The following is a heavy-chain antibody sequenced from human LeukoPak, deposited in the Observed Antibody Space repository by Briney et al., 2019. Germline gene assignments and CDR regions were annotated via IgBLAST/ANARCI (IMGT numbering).Heavy chain of an antibody. CDR3: AKDMGYSGNYRTPDY. D-gene: IGHD1-26*01. J-gene: IGHJ4*02. CDR2: ISWNSGSM. V-gene: IGHV3-9*01. CDR1: GFTFDDYA. Sequence: PGGSLRLSCVASGFTFDDYAMHWVQQAPGKGLEWVSGISWNSGSMGYADSVKGRFTISRDNAKNSLYLQMNSLRAEDTALYYCAKDMGYSGNYRTPDYWGQGTLVTVSS.